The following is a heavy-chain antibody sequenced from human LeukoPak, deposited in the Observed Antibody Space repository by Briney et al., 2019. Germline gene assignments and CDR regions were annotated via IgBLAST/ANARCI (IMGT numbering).Heavy chain of an antibody. J-gene: IGHJ3*02. CDR1: GFTVSSNY. V-gene: IGHV3-53*01. CDR3: ARDRDPGYYDTNGYRRVNAFDI. Sequence: PGGSLRLSCAASGFTVSSNYMSWVRQAPGKGLEWVSVIYSGGSTYYADSVKGRFTISRDNAKNSLFLQMNSLRAEDTAVYYCARDRDPGYYDTNGYRRVNAFDIWGQGTMVTVSS. CDR2: IYSGGST. D-gene: IGHD3-22*01.